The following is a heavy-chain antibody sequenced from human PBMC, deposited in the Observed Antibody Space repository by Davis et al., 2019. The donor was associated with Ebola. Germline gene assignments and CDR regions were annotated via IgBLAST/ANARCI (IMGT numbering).Heavy chain of an antibody. CDR2: IRSKAYGGTT. CDR1: GFTFGDYA. V-gene: IGHV3-49*03. D-gene: IGHD4-17*01. Sequence: GESLKISCTASGFTFGDYAMSWFRQAPGKGLEWVGFIRSKAYGGTTEYAASVKGRFTISRDDSKSIAYLQMNSLRAEDTAVYYCARDRETTVTTDYIYYYYYGMDVWGQGTTVTVSS. J-gene: IGHJ6*02. CDR3: ARDRETTVTTDYIYYYYYGMDV.